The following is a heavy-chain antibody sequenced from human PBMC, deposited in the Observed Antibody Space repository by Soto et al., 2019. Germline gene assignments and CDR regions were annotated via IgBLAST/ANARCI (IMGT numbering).Heavy chain of an antibody. CDR2: ISAYNGNT. V-gene: IGHV1-18*01. CDR3: ARGGVGASDPYYYYGLSV. D-gene: IGHD1-26*01. J-gene: IGHJ6*02. Sequence: ASVKVSCKASGYTFTSYGISWVRQAPGQGLEWMGWISAYNGNTNYAQKLQGRVTMTTDPSMSTAYMELSSLTSDDTAVYYCARGGVGASDPYYYYGLSVRAQGTTVTVSS. CDR1: GYTFTSYG.